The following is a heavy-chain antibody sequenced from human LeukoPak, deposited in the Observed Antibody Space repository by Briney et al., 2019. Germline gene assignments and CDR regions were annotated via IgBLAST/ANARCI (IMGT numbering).Heavy chain of an antibody. CDR3: AKEEPAAIYRGGYMDV. CDR1: GFTFSSYA. D-gene: IGHD2-2*01. CDR2: IIGSGGST. J-gene: IGHJ6*03. Sequence: GGSLRLSCAASGFTFSSYAMSWVRQAPGKGLEWVSAIIGSGGSTYYADSVKGRFTISRDNSKNTLYLQMNSLRAEDTAVYYCAKEEPAAIYRGGYMDVWGKGTTVTVSS. V-gene: IGHV3-23*01.